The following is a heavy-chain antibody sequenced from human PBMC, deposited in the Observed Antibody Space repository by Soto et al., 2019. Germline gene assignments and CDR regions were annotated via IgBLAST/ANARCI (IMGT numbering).Heavy chain of an antibody. Sequence: ILSCAASGFXFSSYAMSWVRQAPGKGLEWVSAISGSGGSTYYADSVKGRFTISRDNSKNTLYLQMNSLRAEDTAVYYCAKGRYSSSWYARNYYGMDVWGQGTTVTVSS. CDR2: ISGSGGST. V-gene: IGHV3-23*01. J-gene: IGHJ6*02. CDR1: GFXFSSYA. CDR3: AKGRYSSSWYARNYYGMDV. D-gene: IGHD6-13*01.